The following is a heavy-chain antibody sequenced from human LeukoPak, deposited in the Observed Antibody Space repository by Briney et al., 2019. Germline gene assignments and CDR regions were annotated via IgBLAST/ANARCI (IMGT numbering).Heavy chain of an antibody. J-gene: IGHJ4*02. CDR2: IYSGGST. CDR3: ARDPRGYSGHDYY. D-gene: IGHD5-12*01. V-gene: IGHV3-53*01. CDR1: GFTVSNNY. Sequence: GGSLRLSCAASGFTVSNNYMSWVRQAPGKGLEWVSVIYSGGSTYYADSVKGRFTISRDNSKNTLYLQMNSLRAEDTAVYYCARDPRGYSGHDYYWGQGTLVTVSS.